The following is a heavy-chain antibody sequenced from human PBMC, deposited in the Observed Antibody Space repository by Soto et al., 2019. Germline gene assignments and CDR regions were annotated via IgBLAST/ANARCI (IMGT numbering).Heavy chain of an antibody. CDR3: ARVGCTNGGCYYFDY. J-gene: IGHJ4*02. CDR1: GFTFSDYY. CDR2: ISSSGSTI. V-gene: IGHV3-11*01. Sequence: GGSPRLSCAASGFTFSDYYMSWIRQAPGKELERVSYISSSGSTIYYADSVKGRFTITRDNAKNSLYLQMNSLRAEDTAVYYCARVGCTNGGCYYFDYWGQGTLVTVSS. D-gene: IGHD2-8*01.